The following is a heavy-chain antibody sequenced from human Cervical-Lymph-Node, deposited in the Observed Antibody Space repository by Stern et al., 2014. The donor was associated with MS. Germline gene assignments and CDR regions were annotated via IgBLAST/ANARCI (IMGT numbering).Heavy chain of an antibody. J-gene: IGHJ3*01. D-gene: IGHD6-19*01. CDR1: GGSISTYY. CDR2: IYYSGST. Sequence: QVQLQESGPGLVKSSETLSLTCTVSGGSISTYYWSWIRQPPGKGLEWIGYIYYSGSTNYNPSFKSRVSISVDSSKNQFSLKLNSVTAADTAMYYCASQHSSGWFAFDVWGQGTMVTVSS. CDR3: ASQHSSGWFAFDV. V-gene: IGHV4-59*08.